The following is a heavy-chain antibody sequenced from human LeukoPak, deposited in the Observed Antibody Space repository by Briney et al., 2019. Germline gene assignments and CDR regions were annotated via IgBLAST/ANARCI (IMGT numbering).Heavy chain of an antibody. CDR3: ASVAVAGTKWFDP. CDR2: INHSGST. D-gene: IGHD6-19*01. Sequence: SETLSLTCAVYGGSFSGYYWSWIRQPPGKGLEWIGEINHSGSTNYNPSLKSRVTISVDTSKNQFSLKLSSVSGADTAVYYCASVAVAGTKWFDPWGQGTLVTVSS. J-gene: IGHJ5*02. CDR1: GGSFSGYY. V-gene: IGHV4-34*01.